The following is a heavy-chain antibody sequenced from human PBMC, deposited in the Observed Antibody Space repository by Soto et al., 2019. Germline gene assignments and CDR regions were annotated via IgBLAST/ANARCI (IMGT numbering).Heavy chain of an antibody. CDR1: GYTFTSYA. CDR2: INAGNGNT. V-gene: IGHV1-3*01. Sequence: QVQLVQSGAEVKKPGASVKVSCKASGYTFTSYAMXWVXXXXXXXLEWMGWINAGNGNTKYSQKFQGRVTITRDTXXXXXXXEXXXXXXXXXXVYYCARVIGGLYYFDYWGQGTLVTVSS. D-gene: IGHD3-16*01. CDR3: ARVIGGLYYFDY. J-gene: IGHJ4*02.